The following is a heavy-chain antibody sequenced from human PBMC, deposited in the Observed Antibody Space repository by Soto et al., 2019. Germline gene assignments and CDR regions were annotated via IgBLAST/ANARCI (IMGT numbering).Heavy chain of an antibody. J-gene: IGHJ3*02. CDR3: ARGGGVGVAGSAAFDM. D-gene: IGHD3-3*01. V-gene: IGHV1-2*02. CDR2: INPATGAA. Sequence: QLHLVQSGAVVKKPGASVTVSCSASGYPVTAYYMHWVRQAPGRGLEWMGGINPATGAAKYNQTFQGRVPMTRDTSTSTVFMELSGLTSGDPAVFYWARGGGVGVAGSAAFDMWGQGTLVTVSS. CDR1: GYPVTAYY.